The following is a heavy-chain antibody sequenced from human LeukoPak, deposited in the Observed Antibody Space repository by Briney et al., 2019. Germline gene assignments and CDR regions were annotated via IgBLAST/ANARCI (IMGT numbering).Heavy chain of an antibody. J-gene: IGHJ4*02. CDR3: AKDLINYYDSSGYHIGFDY. D-gene: IGHD3-22*01. CDR2: ISWNSGSI. Sequence: GRSLRLSCAASGFTFDDYAMHWVRQAPGKGLEWVSGISWNSGSIGYADSVKGRFTISRDNAKNSLYLQMNSLRAEDTALYYCAKDLINYYDSSGYHIGFDYWGQGTLVTVSS. CDR1: GFTFDDYA. V-gene: IGHV3-9*01.